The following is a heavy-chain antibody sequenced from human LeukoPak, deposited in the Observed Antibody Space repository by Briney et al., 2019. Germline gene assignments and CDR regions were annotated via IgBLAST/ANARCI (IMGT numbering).Heavy chain of an antibody. V-gene: IGHV4-59*12. J-gene: IGHJ4*02. CDR2: IYYSGSP. CDR3: AREGGFYRPLDY. Sequence: SETLSLTCTVSGGSISSYYWSWIRQPPGKGLEWIGYIYYSGSPNYNPSLKSRVTISLDTSNNQFSLKLSSVTAADTAVYYCAREGGFYRPLDYSGQGTLVTVSS. CDR1: GGSISSYY. D-gene: IGHD3-3*01.